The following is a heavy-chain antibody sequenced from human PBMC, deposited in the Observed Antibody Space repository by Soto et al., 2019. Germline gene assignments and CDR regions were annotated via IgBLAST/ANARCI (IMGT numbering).Heavy chain of an antibody. D-gene: IGHD2-21*02. Sequence: ASVKVSCKASGYTFTGYAMHWVRQAPGQRLEWMGWINAGNGNTKYSQKFQGRVTITRDTSASTAYMELSSLRSEGTAVYYCARSIVVVTALDYWGQGTLVTVYS. CDR3: ARSIVVVTALDY. J-gene: IGHJ4*02. V-gene: IGHV1-3*01. CDR1: GYTFTGYA. CDR2: INAGNGNT.